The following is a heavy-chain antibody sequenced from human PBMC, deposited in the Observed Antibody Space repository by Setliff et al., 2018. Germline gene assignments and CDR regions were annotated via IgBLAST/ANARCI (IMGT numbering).Heavy chain of an antibody. CDR1: SFNLANYA. CDR3: AKDGGTAMLKTYFYGLDV. Sequence: GESLKISCVASSFNLANYAVTWVRQAPGKGLEWVAYINAWGTSMYYADSVKGRFSISRDNAKNSLFLQMNSLRAEDMAVYFCAKDGGTAMLKTYFYGLDVWGPGTTVTVSS. D-gene: IGHD5-18*01. J-gene: IGHJ6*02. CDR2: INAWGTSM. V-gene: IGHV3-48*03.